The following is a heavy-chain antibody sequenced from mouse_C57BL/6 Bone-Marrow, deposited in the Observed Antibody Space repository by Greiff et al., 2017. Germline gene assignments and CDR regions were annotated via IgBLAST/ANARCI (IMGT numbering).Heavy chain of an antibody. D-gene: IGHD1-1*01. CDR2: INPNNGGT. CDR1: GYTFTDYY. V-gene: IGHV1-26*01. J-gene: IGHJ1*03. CDR3: ARGDTTVVPYWYFDV. Sequence: EVQLQQSGPELVKPGASVKISCKASGYTFTDYYMNWVKQSHGKSLEWIGDINPNNGGTSYNQKFKGKATLTVDKSSSTAYMELRSLTSEDSAVYYCARGDTTVVPYWYFDVWGTGTTVTVSS.